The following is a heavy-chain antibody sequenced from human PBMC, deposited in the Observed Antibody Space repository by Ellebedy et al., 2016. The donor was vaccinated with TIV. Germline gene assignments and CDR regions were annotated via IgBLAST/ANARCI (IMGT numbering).Heavy chain of an antibody. J-gene: IGHJ5*01. CDR3: ARGSGPNWLDP. D-gene: IGHD6-19*01. CDR1: GYTFIGYY. V-gene: IGHV1-18*04. CDR2: ISGYSGNT. Sequence: AASVKVSCKASGYTFIGYYMHWVRQAPGQGLEWMGWISGYSGNTDYAQKFQGRVTMTTDTGTNTGYMELTSLTSDDTAVYYCARGSGPNWLDPWGQGTLVIVSS.